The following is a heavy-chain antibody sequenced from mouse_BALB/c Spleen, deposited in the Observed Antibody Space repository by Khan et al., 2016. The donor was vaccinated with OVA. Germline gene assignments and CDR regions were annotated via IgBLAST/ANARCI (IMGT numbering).Heavy chain of an antibody. CDR2: IIPSTDYT. V-gene: IGHV1-4*01. J-gene: IGHJ3*01. CDR3: TREGAYYRSDGWFAY. CDR1: GYTFTTYT. D-gene: IGHD2-14*01. Sequence: QVHVKQSGAELARPGASVKMSCKASGYTFTTYTIHWVKQRPGQGLEWIGYIIPSTDYTNYNQKFKDKATLNADKSSTTAYMQRRSLTSEDSAVYYCTREGAYYRSDGWFAYWGQGTLVTVSA.